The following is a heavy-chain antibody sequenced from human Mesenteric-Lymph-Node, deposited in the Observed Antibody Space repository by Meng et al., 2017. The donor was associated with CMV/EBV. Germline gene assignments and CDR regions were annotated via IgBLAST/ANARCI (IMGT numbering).Heavy chain of an antibody. V-gene: IGHV1-8*01. J-gene: IGHJ4*02. Sequence: KDSGYTFTSYDINWVRQATGQGLEWMGWMNPNSGNTGYEQKFQGRVTMTRNTSISTAYMELSSLRSEDTAVYYCARVYSSSWYYFDYWGQGTLVTVSS. CDR3: ARVYSSSWYYFDY. D-gene: IGHD6-13*01. CDR1: GYTFTSYD. CDR2: MNPNSGNT.